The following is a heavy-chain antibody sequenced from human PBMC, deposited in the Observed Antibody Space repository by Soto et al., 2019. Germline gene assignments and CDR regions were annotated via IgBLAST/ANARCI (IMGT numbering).Heavy chain of an antibody. J-gene: IGHJ5*01. CDR3: AKQADLFGYNYASWFDI. CDR1: GFTFSSYN. V-gene: IGHV3-23*01. Sequence: GGSLTLSCAASGFTFSSYNLNWVRQAPGQGLEWVSTITGSGVSTYYADSVKGRFTISRDNSKDRLYLQMNSLRADDTAVYYCAKQADLFGYNYASWFDIWAHGTLVTVSA. CDR2: ITGSGVST. D-gene: IGHD3-10*01.